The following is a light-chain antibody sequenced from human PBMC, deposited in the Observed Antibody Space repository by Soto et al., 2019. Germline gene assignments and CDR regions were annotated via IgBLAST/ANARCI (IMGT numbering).Light chain of an antibody. V-gene: IGKV1-27*01. Sequence: DIQMTQSPSSLSASGGDRVTITCRASQGISNYLAWYQQKPWKVPQLLIYAASTLQSGVPSRFSGSGSGTHDTRTISSLQPEDVATYYCQKYDSAPRAFGGGTKVEIK. CDR2: AAS. CDR3: QKYDSAPRA. J-gene: IGKJ4*01. CDR1: QGISNY.